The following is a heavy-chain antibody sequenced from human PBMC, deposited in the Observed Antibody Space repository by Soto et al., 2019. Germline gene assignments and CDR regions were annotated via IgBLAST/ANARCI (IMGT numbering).Heavy chain of an antibody. Sequence: PSETLSLTCAVSGGSISSSNWWSWVRQPPGKGLEWIGEIYHSGSTNYNPSLKSRVTISVDKSKNQFSLKLSSVTAADTAVYYCARGLRAFDWLFPFDYWGQGTLVTVSS. CDR2: IYHSGST. V-gene: IGHV4-4*02. CDR1: GGSISSSNW. D-gene: IGHD3-9*01. CDR3: ARGLRAFDWLFPFDY. J-gene: IGHJ4*02.